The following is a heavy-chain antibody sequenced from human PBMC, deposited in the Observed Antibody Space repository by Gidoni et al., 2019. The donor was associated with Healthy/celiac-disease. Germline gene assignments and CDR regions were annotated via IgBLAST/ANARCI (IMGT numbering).Heavy chain of an antibody. Sequence: QLQLQESGPGLVKPSETLSLTCTVSGGSISSSSSYWGWIRQPPGKGLEWIGSIYYSGSTYYNPSLKSRVTISVDTSKNQFSLKLSSVTAADTAVYYCARHKPIQGVPAAILAPFDPWGQGTLVTVSS. J-gene: IGHJ5*02. CDR1: GGSISSSSSY. V-gene: IGHV4-39*01. D-gene: IGHD2-2*02. CDR3: ARHKPIQGVPAAILAPFDP. CDR2: IYYSGST.